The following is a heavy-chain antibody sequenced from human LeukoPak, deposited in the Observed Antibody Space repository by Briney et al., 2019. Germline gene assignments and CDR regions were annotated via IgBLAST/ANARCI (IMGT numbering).Heavy chain of an antibody. D-gene: IGHD3-22*01. V-gene: IGHV3-21*01. CDR3: ASGFPHRDYYDSSGYYLFDY. Sequence: PGGSLRLSCAASGFTFSSYSMNWVRQAPGKGLEWVSSISCSSSYIYYADSVKGRFTISRDNAKNSLYLQMNSLRAEDTAVYYCASGFPHRDYYDSSGYYLFDYWGQGTLVTVSS. CDR1: GFTFSSYS. J-gene: IGHJ4*02. CDR2: ISCSSSYI.